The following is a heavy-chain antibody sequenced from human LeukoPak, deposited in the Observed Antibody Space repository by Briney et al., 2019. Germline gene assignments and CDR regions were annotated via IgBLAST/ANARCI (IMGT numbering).Heavy chain of an antibody. Sequence: KPSETLSLTCAVYGGSFSGYYWSWIRQPPGKGLEWIGEINHSGSTNYNPSLKSRVTISVDTSKNQFSLKLSSVTAADTAVYYCARGLSRTMVRGVAPTSSYHWGQGTLVTVSS. CDR3: ARGLSRTMVRGVAPTSSYH. CDR2: INHSGST. V-gene: IGHV4-34*01. CDR1: GGSFSGYY. D-gene: IGHD3-10*01. J-gene: IGHJ5*02.